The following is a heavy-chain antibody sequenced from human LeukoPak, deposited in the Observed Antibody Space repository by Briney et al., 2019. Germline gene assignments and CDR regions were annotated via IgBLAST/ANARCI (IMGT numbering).Heavy chain of an antibody. J-gene: IGHJ3*02. CDR3: ARDHHRRLYDSQARDTFDI. V-gene: IGHV3-74*01. CDR2: INSDGSST. D-gene: IGHD3-22*01. CDR1: RFTFSTYW. Sequence: GGSLRLSCAASRFTFSTYWMHWVRQAPGKGLVWVSRINSDGSSTGYADSVKGRFTISRDNAKKSLYLQMNSLRAEDTAVYYCARDHHRRLYDSQARDTFDIWGQGTMVTVSS.